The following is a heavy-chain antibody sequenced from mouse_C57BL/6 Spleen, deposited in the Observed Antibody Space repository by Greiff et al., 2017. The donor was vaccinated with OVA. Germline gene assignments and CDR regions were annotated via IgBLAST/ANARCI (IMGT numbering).Heavy chain of an antibody. J-gene: IGHJ2*01. Sequence: EVMLVESGGGLVKPGGSLKLSCAASGFTFSSYTMSWVRQTPEKRLEWVATISGGGGNTYYPDSVKGRFTISRDNAKNTLYLQMSSLRSEDTALYYCARQVVYYFDYWGQGTTLTVSS. D-gene: IGHD1-1*02. CDR2: ISGGGGNT. CDR3: ARQVVYYFDY. V-gene: IGHV5-9*01. CDR1: GFTFSSYT.